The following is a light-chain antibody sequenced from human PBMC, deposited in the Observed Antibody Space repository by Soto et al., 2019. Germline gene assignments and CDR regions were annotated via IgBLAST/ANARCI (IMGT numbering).Light chain of an antibody. J-gene: IGKJ1*01. CDR1: QSISNW. Sequence: DIQMTQSPSTLSASVGDRVTITCRASQSISNWLAWYQQKPGKAPVLLIYDAFTLESGVPSRFSGSRSGTEFTLTISSLQPNDFATYYCQQYNSYSPTFGQGTKVEIK. V-gene: IGKV1-5*01. CDR3: QQYNSYSPT. CDR2: DAF.